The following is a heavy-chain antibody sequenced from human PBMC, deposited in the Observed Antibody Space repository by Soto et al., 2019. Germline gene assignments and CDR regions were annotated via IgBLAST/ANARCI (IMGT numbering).Heavy chain of an antibody. CDR1: GGAFNNYG. Sequence: QVELVQSGAEVKKPGSSVRVSCKASGGAFNNYGFTWVRQASGQGLEWMGQIIPLFSTTHYAQKFQGRVSITADGSTSTVPMELSSLTSEETAGYYCARDGNLSSSYGDFDYWGQGTLVIVSS. V-gene: IGHV1-69*01. CDR3: ARDGNLSSSYGDFDY. CDR2: IIPLFSTT. J-gene: IGHJ4*02. D-gene: IGHD6-6*01.